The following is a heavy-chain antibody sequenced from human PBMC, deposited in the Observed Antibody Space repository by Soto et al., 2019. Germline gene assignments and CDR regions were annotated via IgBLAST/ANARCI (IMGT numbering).Heavy chain of an antibody. CDR2: ISYDGSNK. V-gene: IGHV3-30*03. J-gene: IGHJ4*02. CDR1: GFPFTTYG. Sequence: QVQLVESGGGVVQPGRSLRLSCAASGFPFTTYGMHWVREGPGKGLEWVAVISYDGSNKYYAESVKGRFTISRDNSKNTLYLQMNSLTPEDTALYYCVGGQYYFDYRGQGTLVTVSS. D-gene: IGHD3-10*01. CDR3: VGGQYYFDY.